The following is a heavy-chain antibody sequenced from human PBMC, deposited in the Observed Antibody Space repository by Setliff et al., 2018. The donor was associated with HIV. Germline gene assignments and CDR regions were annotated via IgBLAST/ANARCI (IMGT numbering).Heavy chain of an antibody. CDR1: GGSFSGYY. D-gene: IGHD1-26*01. CDR3: ASRRAAMWHGLFVGFEN. CDR2: IIHSGGT. Sequence: SETLSLTCAGYGGSFSGYYWTWIRQPPGRGLGWIGEIIHSGGTNYNRSLKSRVTISVDTSKNQFSLKLSSVTAADTAVYYCASRRAAMWHGLFVGFENWGQGTLVTVSS. J-gene: IGHJ4*02. V-gene: IGHV4-34*12.